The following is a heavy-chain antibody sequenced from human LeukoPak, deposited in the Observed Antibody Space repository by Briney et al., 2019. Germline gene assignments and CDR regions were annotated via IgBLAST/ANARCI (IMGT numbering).Heavy chain of an antibody. CDR3: ARYYGDYGYGMDV. CDR1: GITFSNYW. V-gene: IGHV3-7*05. Sequence: GGSLRLSCAASGITFSNYWMNWVRQAPGRGLEWVANIKQDGSEKFYVASVTGRFTISRDNAKKSLYLQMNSLRAEDTAVYYCARYYGDYGYGMDVWGQGTTVTVSS. CDR2: IKQDGSEK. D-gene: IGHD4-17*01. J-gene: IGHJ6*02.